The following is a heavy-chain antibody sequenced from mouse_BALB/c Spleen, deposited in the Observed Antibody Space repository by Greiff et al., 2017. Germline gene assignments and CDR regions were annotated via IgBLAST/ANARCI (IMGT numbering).Heavy chain of an antibody. D-gene: IGHD2-2*01. Sequence: QVQLKESGAELMKPGASVKISCKATGYTFSSYWIEWVKQRPGHGLEWIGEILPGSGSTNYNEKFKGKATFTADTSSNTAYMQLSSLTSEDSAVYYCARWVWLRYAMDYWGQGTSVTVSS. CDR2: ILPGSGST. V-gene: IGHV1-9*01. CDR1: GYTFSSYW. J-gene: IGHJ4*01. CDR3: ARWVWLRYAMDY.